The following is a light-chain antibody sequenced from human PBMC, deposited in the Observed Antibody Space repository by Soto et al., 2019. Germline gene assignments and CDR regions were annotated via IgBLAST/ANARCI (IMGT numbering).Light chain of an antibody. CDR1: QSVSSY. CDR3: QQYNNWPPAYT. CDR2: DAS. V-gene: IGKV3-11*01. Sequence: EIVLTQSPATLSVSPGERATLSCRASQSVSSYLAWYQQKPGQAPRLLIYDASNRATGIPARFSGSGSGTDFTLTISSLEPEDFAVYYCQQYNNWPPAYTFGQGTKLEIK. J-gene: IGKJ2*01.